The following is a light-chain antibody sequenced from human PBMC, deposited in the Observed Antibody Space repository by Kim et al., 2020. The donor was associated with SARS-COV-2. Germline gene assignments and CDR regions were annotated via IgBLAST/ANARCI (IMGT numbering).Light chain of an antibody. J-gene: IGLJ2*01. CDR3: MLAYSGVRV. CDR2: DST. V-gene: IGLV7-46*01. Sequence: PGGTVTLTCGSSTGTVTSGHYAYWFQQKPGQAPTALVYDSTKTHSWTPARFSGSLLGGQAALTLSGAQPEDEADYYCMLAYSGVRVFGGGTKVTVL. CDR1: TGTVTSGHY.